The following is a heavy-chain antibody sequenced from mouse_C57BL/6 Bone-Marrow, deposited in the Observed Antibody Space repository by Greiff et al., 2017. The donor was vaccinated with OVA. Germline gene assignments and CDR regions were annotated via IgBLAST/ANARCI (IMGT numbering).Heavy chain of an antibody. CDR3: AREGYDWYFDV. CDR2: INPYNGDT. Sequence: VQLQQSGPELVKPGDSVKISCKASGYSFTGYFMNWVMQSPGKSLEWIGRINPYNGDTFYNQKFKGKATLTVDKSSSTAHMELRSLTSEDSAVYYCAREGYDWYFDVWGTGTTVTVSS. CDR1: GYSFTGYF. J-gene: IGHJ1*03. D-gene: IGHD2-2*01. V-gene: IGHV1-20*01.